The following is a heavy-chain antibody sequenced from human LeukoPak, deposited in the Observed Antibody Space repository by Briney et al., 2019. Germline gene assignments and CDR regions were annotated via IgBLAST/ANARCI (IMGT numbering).Heavy chain of an antibody. CDR1: GFTLTTYS. Sequence: GGSLRLSCAASGFTLTTYSMSWVRQAPGKGLEWGSSISSSSYAIYYADSVKGRFSISRDNAKNSLYLQMNSLRAEDTAVYYCARISKTIFGVVIPWGQGTLVTVSS. J-gene: IGHJ5*02. CDR3: ARISKTIFGVVIP. V-gene: IGHV3-21*01. CDR2: ISSSSYAI. D-gene: IGHD3-3*01.